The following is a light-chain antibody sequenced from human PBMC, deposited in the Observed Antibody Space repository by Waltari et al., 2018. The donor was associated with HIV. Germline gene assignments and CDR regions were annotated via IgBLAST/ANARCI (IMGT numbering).Light chain of an antibody. J-gene: IGLJ2*01. CDR2: EDS. CDR1: ALPTKY. V-gene: IGLV3-10*01. CDR3: YSTDSSGNPL. Sequence: SYELTQPPSVSVSPGQTARITCSGDALPTKYAYWYQQKSGQAPMLVIYEDSEGPFEIPERFSGASSGTMATLTISGAQVEDEADYYCYSTDSSGNPLFGGGTKLTVL.